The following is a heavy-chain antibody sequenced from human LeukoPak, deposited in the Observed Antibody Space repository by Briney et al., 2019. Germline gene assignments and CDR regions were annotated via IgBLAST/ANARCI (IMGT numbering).Heavy chain of an antibody. CDR1: GGSISSGGYY. J-gene: IGHJ4*02. D-gene: IGHD6-13*01. V-gene: IGHV4-31*03. CDR2: IYYSGST. CDR3: ARVAAGTKEDSAIDY. Sequence: SQTLSLTCTVSGGSISSGGYYWSWIRQHPGKGLEWIGYIYYSGSTYYNPSLKSRVTISVDTSKNQFSLKLSSVTAADTAVYYCARVAAGTKEDSAIDYWGQGTLVTVSS.